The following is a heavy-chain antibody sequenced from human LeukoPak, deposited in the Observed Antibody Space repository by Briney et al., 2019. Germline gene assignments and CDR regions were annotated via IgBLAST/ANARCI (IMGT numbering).Heavy chain of an antibody. J-gene: IGHJ4*02. Sequence: ASVKVSCKASSYTFTNYAFTWVRQAPGQGLEWMGWISAYNGNTNYAQKLQGRVTMTTDTSTSTAYMELRSLRSDDTAVYYCARFRGDYASDYWGQGTLVTVSS. V-gene: IGHV1-18*01. CDR2: ISAYNGNT. D-gene: IGHD4-17*01. CDR3: ARFRGDYASDY. CDR1: SYTFTNYA.